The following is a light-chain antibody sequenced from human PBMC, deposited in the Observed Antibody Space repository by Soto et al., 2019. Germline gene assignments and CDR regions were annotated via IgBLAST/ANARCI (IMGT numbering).Light chain of an antibody. J-gene: IGKJ1*01. V-gene: IGKV1-5*03. CDR1: QSISSW. Sequence: DIQMTQSPSTLSASVGDRVTITCRASQSISSWLAWYQQKPGKDPKLLIYKASSLESGVTSRFSGSGSGTEFTLTISSLQPDDFANYYCQQYNSYPWTFGKGTNVEIK. CDR3: QQYNSYPWT. CDR2: KAS.